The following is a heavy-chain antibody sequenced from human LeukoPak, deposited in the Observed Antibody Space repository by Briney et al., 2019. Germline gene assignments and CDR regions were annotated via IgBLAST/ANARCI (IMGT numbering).Heavy chain of an antibody. CDR3: AWGGRYYYMDV. Sequence: SETLSLTCTVSGYSISSGYYWGWIRQPPGKGLEWIGSIYHSGSTYYNPSLKSRVTISVDTSKNQFSLKLSSVTAADTAVYYCAWGGRYYYMDVWGKGTTVTVSS. D-gene: IGHD3-16*01. J-gene: IGHJ6*03. CDR2: IYHSGST. V-gene: IGHV4-38-2*02. CDR1: GYSISSGYY.